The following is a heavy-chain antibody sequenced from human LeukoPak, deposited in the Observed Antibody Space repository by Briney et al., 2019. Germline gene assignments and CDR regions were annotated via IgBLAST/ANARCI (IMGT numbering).Heavy chain of an antibody. D-gene: IGHD4-23*01. CDR1: GFTFSSYW. CDR3: VRSVTVGYFDY. Sequence: GGSLRLSCAASGFTFSSYWMHWVRQAPGKGLVWISRINSDGSSTKYADSVNGRFTISRDNAKNTLYLQMNSLRDEDTAVYYCVRSVTVGYFDYWGQGTLVTVSS. J-gene: IGHJ4*02. CDR2: INSDGSST. V-gene: IGHV3-74*03.